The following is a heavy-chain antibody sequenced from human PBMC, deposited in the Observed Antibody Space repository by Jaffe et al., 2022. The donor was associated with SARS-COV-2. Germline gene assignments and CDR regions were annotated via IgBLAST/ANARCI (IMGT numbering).Heavy chain of an antibody. D-gene: IGHD3-22*01. CDR2: INPNSGGT. CDR1: GYTFTGYY. J-gene: IGHJ3*02. Sequence: QVQLVQSGAEVKKPGASVKVSCKASGYTFTGYYMHWVRQAPGQGLEWMGWINPNSGGTNYAQKFQGRVTMTRDTSISTAYMELSRLRSDDTAVYYCANLDYYYDSSGYYRAFDIWGQGTMVTVSS. CDR3: ANLDYYYDSSGYYRAFDI. V-gene: IGHV1-2*02.